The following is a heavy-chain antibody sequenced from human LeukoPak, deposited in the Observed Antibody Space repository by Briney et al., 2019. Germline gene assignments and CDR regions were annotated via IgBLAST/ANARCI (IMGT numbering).Heavy chain of an antibody. D-gene: IGHD5-18*01. CDR3: AILATNTAELDY. CDR1: GFTLSSYW. V-gene: IGHV3-74*01. J-gene: IGHJ4*02. CDR2: INTDGSST. Sequence: QPGGSLRLSCAASGFTLSSYWMHWVRQAPGKGLVWVSRINTDGSSTSYADSVKGRFTISRDNAKNTLYLQMNSLRAEDTAVYYCAILATNTAELDYWGQGTLVTVSS.